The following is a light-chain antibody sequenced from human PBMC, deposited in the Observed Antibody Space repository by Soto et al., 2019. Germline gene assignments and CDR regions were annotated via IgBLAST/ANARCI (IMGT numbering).Light chain of an antibody. J-gene: IGKJ1*01. CDR1: QSISSW. V-gene: IGKV1-5*01. CDR2: DAS. Sequence: DIQMTQSPSTLSASVVDGVTIPCRASQSISSWLAWYQQKPGKAPKLLIYDASSLESGVPSRFSGSGSGTEFTLTISSLQPDDFATYYCQQYNSYLWTFGQGTKVDIK. CDR3: QQYNSYLWT.